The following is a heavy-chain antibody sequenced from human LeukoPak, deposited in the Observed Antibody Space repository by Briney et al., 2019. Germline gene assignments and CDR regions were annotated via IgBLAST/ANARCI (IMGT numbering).Heavy chain of an antibody. CDR3: ATTPGAYYYYHMDV. D-gene: IGHD3-10*01. V-gene: IGHV3-23*01. J-gene: IGHJ6*02. CDR1: GFTFSSYA. CDR2: ISGSGGNT. Sequence: PGGSLRLSCAASGFTFSSYAMSWVRQAPGKGLEWVSAISGSGGNTYYADSVKGRFTISRDNSKNTLYLQMNSLRAEDTAVYYCATTPGAYYYYHMDVWGQGTTVTVSS.